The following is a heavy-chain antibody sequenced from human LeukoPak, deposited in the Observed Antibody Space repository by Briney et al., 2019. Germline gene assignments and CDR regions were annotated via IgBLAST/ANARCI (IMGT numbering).Heavy chain of an antibody. CDR3: ARSYSFDYGMDV. CDR1: GFTVSSNY. Sequence: PGGSLRLSCAASGFTVSSNYMSWVRQAPGKGLEWVSVIYSGGSTYYADSVKGRFTISRDNSKNTLYLQMNSLRAEDTAVHYCARSYSFDYGMDVWGQGTTVTVSS. J-gene: IGHJ6*02. V-gene: IGHV3-66*02. D-gene: IGHD2-15*01. CDR2: IYSGGST.